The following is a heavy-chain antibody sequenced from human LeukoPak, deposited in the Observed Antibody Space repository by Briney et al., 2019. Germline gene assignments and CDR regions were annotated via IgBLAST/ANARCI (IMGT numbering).Heavy chain of an antibody. Sequence: GGSLRLSCAASGFTFSSHSMNWVRQAPGRGLEWVSSISSSSTYIYYADSVQGRFTISRDNPKNSLFLQLNSLRAEDTAIYYCARERGAGLSSSWVDYWGQGTLVTVSS. J-gene: IGHJ4*02. V-gene: IGHV3-21*01. D-gene: IGHD6-13*01. CDR2: ISSSSTYI. CDR3: ARERGAGLSSSWVDY. CDR1: GFTFSSHS.